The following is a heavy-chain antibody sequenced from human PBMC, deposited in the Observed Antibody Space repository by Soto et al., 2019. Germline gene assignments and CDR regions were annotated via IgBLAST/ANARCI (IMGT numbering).Heavy chain of an antibody. D-gene: IGHD1-7*01. CDR1: GFTFSSYA. CDR3: AKVLTGTTHYYYYYGMDV. CDR2: ISGSGGST. Sequence: GGSLSLSCAASGFTFSSYAMSGVRQAPGKGLEWVSAISGSGGSTYYADSVKGRFTISRDNSKNTLYLQMNSLRAEDTAVYYCAKVLTGTTHYYYYYGMDVWGQGTTVTVSS. V-gene: IGHV3-23*01. J-gene: IGHJ6*02.